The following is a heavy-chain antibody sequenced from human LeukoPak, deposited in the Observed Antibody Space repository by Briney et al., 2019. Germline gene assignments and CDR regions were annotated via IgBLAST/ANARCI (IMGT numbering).Heavy chain of an antibody. D-gene: IGHD3-22*01. J-gene: IGHJ4*02. CDR1: GYTFTGYY. V-gene: IGHV1-2*02. CDR3: ARASPNYYDSSGYSYYFDY. Sequence: GASVKVSCKASGYTFTGYYMHWVRQAPGQGLEWMGWINPNSGGTNYAQKFQGRVTMTRDTSISTAYMELSRLRSDDTAVYYCARASPNYYDSSGYSYYFDYWGQGTLVTVSS. CDR2: INPNSGGT.